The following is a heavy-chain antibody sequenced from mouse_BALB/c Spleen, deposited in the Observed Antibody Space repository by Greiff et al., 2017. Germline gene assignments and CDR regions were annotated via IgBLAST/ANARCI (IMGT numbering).Heavy chain of an antibody. CDR2: IYPGDGDT. D-gene: IGHD2-3*01. J-gene: IGHJ4*01. Sequence: VQLQQSGAELARPGASVKLSCKASGYTFTSYWMQWVKQRPGQGLEWIGAIYPGDGDTRYTQKFKGKATLTADKSSSTAYMQLSSLASEDSAVYYCARWGINYAMDYWGQGTSVTVSS. CDR3: ARWGINYAMDY. V-gene: IGHV1-87*01. CDR1: GYTFTSYW.